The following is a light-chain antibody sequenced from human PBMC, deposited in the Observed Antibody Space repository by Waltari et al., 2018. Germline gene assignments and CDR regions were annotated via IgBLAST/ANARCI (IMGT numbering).Light chain of an antibody. V-gene: IGKV1-5*03. CDR1: QRVNRW. J-gene: IGKJ1*01. CDR2: KAS. Sequence: DIQMTQSPSTLSASVGDRVTITCRASQRVNRWLAWYQQKPGKAPKLLISKASALQKGVAPRFSGGGSGTEFTLTISNLQPDDSSTYYCQQYEAFPVTFGHGTKVEIK. CDR3: QQYEAFPVT.